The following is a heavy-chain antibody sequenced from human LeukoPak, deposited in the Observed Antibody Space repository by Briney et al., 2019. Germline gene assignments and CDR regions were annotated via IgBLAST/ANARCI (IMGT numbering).Heavy chain of an antibody. D-gene: IGHD2-2*01. CDR2: ISAYNGNT. V-gene: IGHV1-18*01. CDR1: GYTFTSYG. Sequence: ASVKVPCKASGYTFTSYGISWVRQAPGQGLEWMGWISAYNGNTNYAQKLQGRVTMTTDTSTSTAYMELRSLRSDDTAVYYCARGEGGFVVVPAAMSDWGQGTLVTVSS. CDR3: ARGEGGFVVVPAAMSD. J-gene: IGHJ4*02.